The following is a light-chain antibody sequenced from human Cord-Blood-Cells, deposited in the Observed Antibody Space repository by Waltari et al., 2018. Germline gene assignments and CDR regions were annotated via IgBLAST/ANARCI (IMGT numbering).Light chain of an antibody. CDR1: QSVSSY. CDR2: DSS. V-gene: IGKV3-11*01. Sequence: EIVSTQSPATLSLSPGERATLSCRPSQSVSSYLACYHQKPGQAPRLLIYDSSNRATGIPARFSGSGSGTDFTLTISSLEPEDFAVYYCQQRSNWPPLTFGGGTKVEIK. J-gene: IGKJ4*01. CDR3: QQRSNWPPLT.